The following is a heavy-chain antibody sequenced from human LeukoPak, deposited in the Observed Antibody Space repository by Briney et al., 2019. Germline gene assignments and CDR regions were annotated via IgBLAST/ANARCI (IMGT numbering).Heavy chain of an antibody. J-gene: IGHJ6*03. Sequence: GGSLRLSCAASGFTFISYNMNWVRQAPGKGLEWVSSISSSSSSYKYYADSVKGRFTVSRDNAKNSLYLQMNSLRAEDTAVYYCARKGESTDYYYYMDVWGKGTTVTISS. D-gene: IGHD3-10*01. CDR2: ISSSSSSYK. V-gene: IGHV3-21*01. CDR1: GFTFISYN. CDR3: ARKGESTDYYYYMDV.